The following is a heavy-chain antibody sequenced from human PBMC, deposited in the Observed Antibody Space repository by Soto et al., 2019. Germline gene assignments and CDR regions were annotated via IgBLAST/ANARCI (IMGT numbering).Heavy chain of an antibody. CDR3: AKDPMDYDFWSGYYTYFDY. Sequence: GGSLRLSCAASGFTFSSYAMSWVRQAPGKGLEWVSAISGSGGSTYYADSVKGRFTISRDNSKNTLYLQMNSLRAEDTAVYYCAKDPMDYDFWSGYYTYFDYWGQGTLVTVSS. V-gene: IGHV3-23*01. CDR2: ISGSGGST. D-gene: IGHD3-3*01. J-gene: IGHJ4*02. CDR1: GFTFSSYA.